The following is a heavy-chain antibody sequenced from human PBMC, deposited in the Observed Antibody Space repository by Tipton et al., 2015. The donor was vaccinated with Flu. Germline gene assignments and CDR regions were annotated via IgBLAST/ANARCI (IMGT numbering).Heavy chain of an antibody. CDR1: GYTFTDYY. V-gene: IGHV1-2*02. CDR3: ARELGEFEY. D-gene: IGHD7-27*01. Sequence: QLVQSGAEVKKPGASVKVSCKASGYTFTDYYIHWVRQAPGQGLEWLGWINPDSGVTVYAQKFHGRVTMTRDTSISTAYMDLSRLTSDDTAIYYCARELGEFEYWGQGALVTVSS. J-gene: IGHJ4*02. CDR2: INPDSGVT.